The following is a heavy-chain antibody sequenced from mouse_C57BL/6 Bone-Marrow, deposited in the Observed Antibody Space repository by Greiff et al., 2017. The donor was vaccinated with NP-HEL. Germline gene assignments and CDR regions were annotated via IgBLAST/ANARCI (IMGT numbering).Heavy chain of an antibody. CDR2: IWSGGST. CDR1: GFSLTSYG. Sequence: QVQLKESGPGLVQPSQSLSITCTVSGFSLTSYGVHWVRQSPGKGLEWLGVIWSGGSTDYNAAFISRLSISKDNSKSQVFFKMNSLQADDTAIYYCARNRPDGYYLFYAMDYWGQGTSVTVSS. CDR3: ARNRPDGYYLFYAMDY. D-gene: IGHD2-3*01. V-gene: IGHV2-2*01. J-gene: IGHJ4*01.